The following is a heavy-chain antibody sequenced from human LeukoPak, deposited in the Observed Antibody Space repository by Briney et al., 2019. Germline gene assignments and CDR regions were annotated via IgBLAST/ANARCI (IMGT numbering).Heavy chain of an antibody. V-gene: IGHV4-31*03. CDR3: ARDRGVKTYGSGSYYTDYYYGMDV. CDR1: GGSISSGGYY. CDR2: IYYSGST. J-gene: IGHJ6*02. D-gene: IGHD3-10*01. Sequence: TSETLSLTCTVSGGSISSGGYYWSWIRQHPGKGLEWIGYIYYSGSTYYNPSLKSRVTISVDTSKNQFSLKLSSVTAADTAVYYCARDRGVKTYGSGSYYTDYYYGMDVWGQGTTVTVSS.